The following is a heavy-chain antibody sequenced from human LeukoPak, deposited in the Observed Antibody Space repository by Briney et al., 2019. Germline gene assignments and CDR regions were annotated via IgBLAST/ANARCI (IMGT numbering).Heavy chain of an antibody. D-gene: IGHD3-10*01. CDR2: ISSSGSTI. CDR1: GFTFSNYE. V-gene: IGHV3-48*03. CDR3: ARAGGLGSQKRRYMDV. Sequence: GGSLRLSCAASGFTFSNYEMNWVRQAPGKGLEWVSYISSSGSTIYYADSVKGRFTISRDNAKNSLYLQMNSLRAEDTAVYYCARAGGLGSQKRRYMDVWGKGTTVT. J-gene: IGHJ6*03.